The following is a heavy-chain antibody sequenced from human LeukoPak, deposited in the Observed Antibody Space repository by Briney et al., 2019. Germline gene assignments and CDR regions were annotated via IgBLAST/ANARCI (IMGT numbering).Heavy chain of an antibody. V-gene: IGHV4-39*07. CDR1: GGSISGSSYY. J-gene: IGHJ4*02. CDR3: ARAYYGSGSYTFDY. CDR2: IYYSGST. D-gene: IGHD3-10*01. Sequence: SETLSLTCTVSGGSISGSSYYWGWIRQPPGKGLEWIGSIYYSGSTYYNPSLKSRVTISVDTSKNQFSLKLSSVTAADTAVYYCARAYYGSGSYTFDYWGQGTLVTVSS.